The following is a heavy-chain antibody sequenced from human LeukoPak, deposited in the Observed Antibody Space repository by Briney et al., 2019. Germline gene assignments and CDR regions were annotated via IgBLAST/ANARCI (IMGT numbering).Heavy chain of an antibody. Sequence: SETLSLTCTVSGGSISSYYWSWIRQPPGKGLEWIAYLFYSGSTDYNPSLESRVTISVDTSKNQFSLKLRSVTAADTAVYYCATVAVIRGVTYFDYWGQGTLVTVFS. CDR3: ATVAVIRGVTYFDY. V-gene: IGHV4-59*01. D-gene: IGHD3-10*01. CDR1: GGSISSYY. CDR2: LFYSGST. J-gene: IGHJ4*02.